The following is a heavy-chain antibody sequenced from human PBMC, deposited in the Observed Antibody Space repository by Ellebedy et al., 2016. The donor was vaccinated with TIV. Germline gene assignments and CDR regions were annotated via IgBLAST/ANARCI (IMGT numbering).Heavy chain of an antibody. Sequence: SVKVSCXASGGTFSSYAISWVRQAPGQGLEWMGGIIPIFGTANYAQKFQGRVTITADKSTSTAYMELSSLRSEDTAVYYCARDHQWELQYYYYYGMDVWGQGTTVTVSS. CDR1: GGTFSSYA. D-gene: IGHD1-26*01. CDR2: IIPIFGTA. V-gene: IGHV1-69*06. CDR3: ARDHQWELQYYYYYGMDV. J-gene: IGHJ6*02.